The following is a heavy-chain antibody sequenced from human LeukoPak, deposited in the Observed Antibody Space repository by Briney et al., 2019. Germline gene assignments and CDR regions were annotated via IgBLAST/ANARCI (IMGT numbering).Heavy chain of an antibody. Sequence: PSETLSLTCSVSGYSISSAYYWGWIRQPPGKGLEWIGEINHSGSTNYNPSLKSRVTISVDTSKNQFSLKLSSVTAADTAVYYCARLGSEYRIVVVPAAKDYFDYWGQGTLVTVSS. CDR1: GYSISSAYY. V-gene: IGHV4-38-2*02. J-gene: IGHJ4*02. D-gene: IGHD2-2*01. CDR3: ARLGSEYRIVVVPAAKDYFDY. CDR2: INHSGST.